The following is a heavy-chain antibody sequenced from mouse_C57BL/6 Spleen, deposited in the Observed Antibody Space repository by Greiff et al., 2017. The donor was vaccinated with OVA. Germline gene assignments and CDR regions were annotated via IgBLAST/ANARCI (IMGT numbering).Heavy chain of an antibody. CDR1: GYTFTSYW. Sequence: QVQLQQPGAELVRPGSSVKLSCKASGYTFTSYWMDWVKQRPGQGLEWIGNIYPSDSETHYNQKFKDKATLTVDKSSSTAYMQLSSLTSEDSAVYYCARAAQATSFDYWGQGTTLTVSS. J-gene: IGHJ2*01. D-gene: IGHD3-2*02. CDR3: ARAAQATSFDY. CDR2: IYPSDSET. V-gene: IGHV1-61*01.